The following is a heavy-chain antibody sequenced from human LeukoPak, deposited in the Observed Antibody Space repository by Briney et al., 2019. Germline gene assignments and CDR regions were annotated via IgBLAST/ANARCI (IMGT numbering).Heavy chain of an antibody. CDR2: ISYDGSNK. CDR3: ARDGSGSYYYYYYYMDV. CDR1: GFTFSSYG. Sequence: GGSLRLSCAASGFTFSSYGMSWVRQAPGKGLEWVAVISYDGSNKYYADSVKGRFTISRDNSKNTLYLQMNSLRAEDTAVYYCARDGSGSYYYYYYYMDVWGKGTTVTVSS. D-gene: IGHD1-26*01. J-gene: IGHJ6*03. V-gene: IGHV3-30*03.